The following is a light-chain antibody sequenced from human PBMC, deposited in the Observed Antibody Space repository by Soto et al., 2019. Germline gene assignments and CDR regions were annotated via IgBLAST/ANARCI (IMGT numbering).Light chain of an antibody. Sequence: EIALTQSPATLSLSPGERATLSCRASPSVPNYVAWYQQKPGQAPRLLIYGAFNRATGIPARFSGSGSGADFTLTISRLEHEDFAIYYCQQRNTWPPVPFGQGTRLRL. CDR2: GAF. V-gene: IGKV3-11*01. CDR1: PSVPNY. CDR3: QQRNTWPPVP. J-gene: IGKJ5*01.